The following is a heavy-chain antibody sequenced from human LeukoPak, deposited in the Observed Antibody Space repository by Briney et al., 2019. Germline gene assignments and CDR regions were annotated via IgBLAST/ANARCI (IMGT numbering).Heavy chain of an antibody. CDR2: ISYDGSNK. D-gene: IGHD4-23*01. V-gene: IGHV3-30*18. Sequence: GGSLRLSCAASGFTFNRYGIHWVRQAPGKGLQWVAVISYDGSNKYYADSVKGRFTISRDNSKNTLYLQMSSLRPEDTAVYYCAKDITRYGGNAVDYWGQGTLVTVSS. CDR1: GFTFNRYG. J-gene: IGHJ4*02. CDR3: AKDITRYGGNAVDY.